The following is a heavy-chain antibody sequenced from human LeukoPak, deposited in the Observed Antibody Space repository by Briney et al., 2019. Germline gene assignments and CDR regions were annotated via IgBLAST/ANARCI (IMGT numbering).Heavy chain of an antibody. V-gene: IGHV1-2*02. CDR2: INPNSGGT. CDR1: GYTFTGYY. Sequence: GASVKVSCKASGYTFTGYYMHWVRQAPGQGLEWMGWINPNSGGTNYGQKFQGRVTMTRDTSISTAYMELSRLRSDDTAVYYCARDSTPEPEIDYWGQGTLVTVSS. CDR3: ARDSTPEPEIDY. J-gene: IGHJ4*02. D-gene: IGHD1-14*01.